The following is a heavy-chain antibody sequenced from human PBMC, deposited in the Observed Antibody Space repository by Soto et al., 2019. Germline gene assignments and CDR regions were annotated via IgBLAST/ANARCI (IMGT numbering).Heavy chain of an antibody. Sequence: GGSLRLSCTASGFTFSDRYMDWVRQAPGKGLEWVGRSRNRPNTYTTEYAASVKGRFTISRDDSKNSLYLQMNSLRTDDTAVYYCARGPTYYYDSSGYPGGMDVWGQGTTVTVSS. V-gene: IGHV3-72*01. CDR2: SRNRPNTYTT. CDR3: ARGPTYYYDSSGYPGGMDV. CDR1: GFTFSDRY. J-gene: IGHJ6*02. D-gene: IGHD3-22*01.